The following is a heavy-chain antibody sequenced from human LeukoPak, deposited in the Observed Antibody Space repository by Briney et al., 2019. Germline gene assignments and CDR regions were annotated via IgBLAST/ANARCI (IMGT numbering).Heavy chain of an antibody. D-gene: IGHD2-15*01. J-gene: IGHJ4*02. CDR1: GFTFSSSA. Sequence: PGGSLRLSCAASGFTFSSSAMSWVRQAPGKGLEWVSAISNNGGYTYYADSVQGRFTISRDNSKSTLCLQMSSLRAEDTAVYYCVKQLGYCSDGSCYFPYWGQGTLVTVSS. CDR3: VKQLGYCSDGSCYFPY. CDR2: ISNNGGYT. V-gene: IGHV3-23*01.